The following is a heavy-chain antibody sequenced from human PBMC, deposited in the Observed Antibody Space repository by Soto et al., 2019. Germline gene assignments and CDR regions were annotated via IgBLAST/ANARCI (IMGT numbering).Heavy chain of an antibody. CDR2: ISYDGTNK. V-gene: IGHV3-30*04. J-gene: IGHJ6*02. CDR3: ARGYSSGWYGPGFYYYYGMDV. CDR1: GFTFSSYA. D-gene: IGHD6-19*01. Sequence: GALRLSCAASGFTFSSYAMHWVRQAPGKGLEWVSIISYDGTNKHFADSVRGRFTISRDTSKNTLYLEMNSLRAEDTAVYYCARGYSSGWYGPGFYYYYGMDVWGQGTTVTVSS.